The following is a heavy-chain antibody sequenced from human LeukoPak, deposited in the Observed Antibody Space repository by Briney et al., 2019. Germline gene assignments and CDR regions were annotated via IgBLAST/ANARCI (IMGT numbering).Heavy chain of an antibody. CDR3: ARDPRNGAVAGNIDY. CDR1: GFTFSSYS. CDR2: ISSSSSTI. J-gene: IGHJ4*02. V-gene: IGHV3-48*02. D-gene: IGHD6-19*01. Sequence: GGSLRLSCAASGFTFSSYSMNWVRQAPGKGLEWVSYISSSSSTIYYADSVKGRFTISRDNAKNSLYLQMNSLRDEDTAVYYCARDPRNGAVAGNIDYWGQGTMVSVCS.